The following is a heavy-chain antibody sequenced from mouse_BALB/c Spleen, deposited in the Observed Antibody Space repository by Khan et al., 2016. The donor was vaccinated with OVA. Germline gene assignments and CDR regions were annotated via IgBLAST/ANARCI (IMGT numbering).Heavy chain of an antibody. CDR3: VRWNYRYDGYFDY. CDR2: ISSSDST. V-gene: IGHV3-8*02. Sequence: EVQLQESGPSLVKPSQTLSLTCSVAGDSITSGYWNWIRKFPGNKLEYMGYISSSDSTFYNPSLKSRISITRDTSKNQYYLQLNSVTTEDTATYSCVRWNYRYDGYFDYWGQGTTLTVSS. D-gene: IGHD2-14*01. J-gene: IGHJ2*01. CDR1: GDSITSGY.